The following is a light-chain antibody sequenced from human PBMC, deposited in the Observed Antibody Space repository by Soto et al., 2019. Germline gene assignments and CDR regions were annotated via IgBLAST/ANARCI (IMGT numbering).Light chain of an antibody. CDR2: DVS. CDR1: GSDVCGYNY. V-gene: IGLV2-11*01. Sequence: LTQPRSVSGSPGQSVTISCTGTGSDVCGYNYVSWYQQHPGKAPKLMIYDVSKRPSGVPDRFSGSKSGNTASLTTSGLQAEDEADYDCSSYAGSYTFVFGTGTKVTVL. CDR3: SSYAGSYTFV. J-gene: IGLJ1*01.